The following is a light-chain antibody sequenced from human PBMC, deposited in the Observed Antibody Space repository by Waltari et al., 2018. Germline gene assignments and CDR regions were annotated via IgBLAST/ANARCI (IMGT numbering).Light chain of an antibody. CDR3: QQFYSSPLT. CDR1: QTVLYSSNNRYS. V-gene: IGKV4-1*01. Sequence: DIVMTQSPDSLAVSLGERATINCKSSQTVLYSSNNRYSLAWFQQKPGQPKLLIYWASTRESGVPDRFSGSGSGTDFTLTISSLQAEDVAVYYCQQFYSSPLTFGGGTKVEIK. J-gene: IGKJ4*01. CDR2: WAS.